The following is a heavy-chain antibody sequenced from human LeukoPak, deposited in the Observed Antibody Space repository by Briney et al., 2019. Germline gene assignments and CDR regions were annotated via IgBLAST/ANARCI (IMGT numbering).Heavy chain of an antibody. V-gene: IGHV4-39*01. J-gene: IGHJ4*02. CDR1: GGSISSRSFC. CDR3: ARTSSFLAIDY. D-gene: IGHD3-3*01. CDR2: ICYSGST. Sequence: PSETLNLTCTVSGGSISSRSFCWGWIRQPPGTGLEGIGSICYSGSTFYDPSLKSRVTISVDTSKNQFSLKLSSVTAADTAVYYCARTSSFLAIDYWGQGTLVTVSS.